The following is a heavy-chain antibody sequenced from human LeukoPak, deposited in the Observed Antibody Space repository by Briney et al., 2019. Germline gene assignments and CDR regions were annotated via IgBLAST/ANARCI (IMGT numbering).Heavy chain of an antibody. V-gene: IGHV4-39*01. CDR3: ARPSTVTGLRDAFDI. D-gene: IGHD4-17*01. J-gene: IGHJ3*02. CDR2: IYYSGST. Sequence: PSETLSLTCTVSGGSISSSSYYWGWIRQPPGKGLEWIGSIYYSGSTYYNLSLKSRVTISVDTSKNQFSLKLSSVTAADTAVYYCARPSTVTGLRDAFDIWGQGTMDTVSS. CDR1: GGSISSSSYY.